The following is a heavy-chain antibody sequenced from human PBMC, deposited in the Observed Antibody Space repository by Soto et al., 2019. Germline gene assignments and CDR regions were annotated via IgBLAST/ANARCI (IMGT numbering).Heavy chain of an antibody. CDR1: GGTFSSYA. Sequence: SVKVSCKASGGTFSSYAISWVRQAPGQGLEWMGGIIPIFGTANYAQKFQGRVTITADESTSTAYMELSSLRSEDTAVYYCATVDYGDYELDYWGQGTLVTVSS. D-gene: IGHD4-17*01. J-gene: IGHJ4*02. CDR2: IIPIFGTA. CDR3: ATVDYGDYELDY. V-gene: IGHV1-69*13.